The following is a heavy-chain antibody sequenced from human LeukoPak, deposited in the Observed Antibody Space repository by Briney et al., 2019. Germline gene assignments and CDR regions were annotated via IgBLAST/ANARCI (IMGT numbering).Heavy chain of an antibody. CDR2: INHSGST. CDR1: GGSFSGYY. CDR3: ARARARRSWYLYY. V-gene: IGHV4-34*01. Sequence: SETLSLTCAVYGGSFSGYYWSWIRQPPGKGLEWIGEINHSGSTNYNPSLKSRVTISVDTSKNQFSLKLSSVTAADTAVYYCARARARRSWYLYYWGQGTLVTVSS. J-gene: IGHJ4*02. D-gene: IGHD6-13*01.